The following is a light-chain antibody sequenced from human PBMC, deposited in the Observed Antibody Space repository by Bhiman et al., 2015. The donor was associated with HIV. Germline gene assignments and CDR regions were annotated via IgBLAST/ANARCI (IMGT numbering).Light chain of an antibody. V-gene: IGLV3-21*04. CDR2: YDS. CDR1: NIGRKN. CDR3: QVWDSTTNRWV. Sequence: SYELTQPSSVSVAPGQTARITCGGDNIGRKNVHWYQQRSGQAPVLVISYDSDRPSGIPERFSGSNFGNTATLTISRVESGDEADYYCQVWDSTTNRWVFGGGTKVTVL. J-gene: IGLJ3*02.